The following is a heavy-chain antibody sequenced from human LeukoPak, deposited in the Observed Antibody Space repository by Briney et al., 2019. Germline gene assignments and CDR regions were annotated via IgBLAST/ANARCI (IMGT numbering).Heavy chain of an antibody. D-gene: IGHD6-13*01. CDR2: ISCSSSHT. J-gene: IGHJ4*02. V-gene: IGHV3-11*03. CDR1: GFTFSDYY. CDR3: ARRYSSSWYDY. Sequence: GGSLRLSCAASGFTFSDYYMSWIRQAPGKGLEWVSYISCSSSHTNYADSVKGRFTISRDNAKNSLYLQMNSLRAEDTAVYYCARRYSSSWYDYWGQGTLVTVSS.